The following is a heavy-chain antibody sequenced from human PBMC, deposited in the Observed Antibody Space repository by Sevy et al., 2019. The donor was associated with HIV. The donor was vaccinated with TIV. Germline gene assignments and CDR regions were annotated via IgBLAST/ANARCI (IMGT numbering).Heavy chain of an antibody. D-gene: IGHD6-19*01. CDR1: GFTFSSYA. CDR2: ISYDGSNK. Sequence: GGSLRLSCAASGFTFSSYAMHWVRQAPGKGLEWVAVISYDGSNKYHADSVKGRFTISRDNSKNTVYLQMNSLRAEDTAVYYCARAPLRAVAPDYWGLGTLVTVSS. V-gene: IGHV3-30-3*01. CDR3: ARAPLRAVAPDY. J-gene: IGHJ4*02.